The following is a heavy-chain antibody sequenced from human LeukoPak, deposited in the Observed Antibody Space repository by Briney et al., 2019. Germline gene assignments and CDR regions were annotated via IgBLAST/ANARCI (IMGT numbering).Heavy chain of an antibody. Sequence: GSLRLSCTVSGGSINGYYWSWIRQPAGKGLEWIGRIYNSESINYNPSLKSRVTMSIDTSKSQFSLKLNSVTAADTAVYYCARDRSSSYTRDWFDPWGQGALVTVSS. CDR2: IYNSESI. D-gene: IGHD6-13*01. J-gene: IGHJ5*02. CDR1: GGSINGYY. V-gene: IGHV4-4*07. CDR3: ARDRSSSYTRDWFDP.